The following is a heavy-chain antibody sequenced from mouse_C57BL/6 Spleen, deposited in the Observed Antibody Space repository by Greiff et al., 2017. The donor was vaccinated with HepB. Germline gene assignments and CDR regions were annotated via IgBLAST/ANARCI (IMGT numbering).Heavy chain of an antibody. J-gene: IGHJ4*01. CDR1: GYAFSSYW. D-gene: IGHD2-1*01. V-gene: IGHV1-80*01. Sequence: QVQLQQSGAELVKPGASVKISCKASGYAFSSYWMNWVKQRPGKGLEWIGQVYPGDGDTNYNGKFKGKATLTADKSSSTAYMQLSSLTSEDSAVYFCARSGNSFYYYAMDYWGQGTSVTVSS. CDR2: VYPGDGDT. CDR3: ARSGNSFYYYAMDY.